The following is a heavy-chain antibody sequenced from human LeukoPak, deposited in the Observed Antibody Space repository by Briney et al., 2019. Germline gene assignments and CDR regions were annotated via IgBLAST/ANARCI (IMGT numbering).Heavy chain of an antibody. Sequence: SETLSLTCTVSGGSISSYYWSWIRQPAGKGLEWIGRIYISGSTNYNPSLKSRVTISLDTSKNQFSLKLSSVTATDTAVYYCAREGELRGGTFDSWGQGSLVTVSS. CDR2: IYISGST. V-gene: IGHV4-4*07. CDR1: GGSISSYY. J-gene: IGHJ4*02. D-gene: IGHD1-26*01. CDR3: AREGELRGGTFDS.